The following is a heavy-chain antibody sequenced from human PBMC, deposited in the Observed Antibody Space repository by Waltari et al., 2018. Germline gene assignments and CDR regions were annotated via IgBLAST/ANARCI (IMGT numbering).Heavy chain of an antibody. D-gene: IGHD3-10*01. V-gene: IGHV4-38-2*01. J-gene: IGHJ4*02. CDR1: GYSISSGYY. CDR3: WGHVGGGEGY. Sequence: QVQLQESGPGLVKPSETLSLTCAVSGYSISSGYYWGWIRQPPGKGLEGNGRNYKRGNTYKKPDSKNRVTKTVNKSKNQFAQKLSSVTAAETAVEYRWGHVGGGEGYWGQGTLVTVSS. CDR2: NYKRGNT.